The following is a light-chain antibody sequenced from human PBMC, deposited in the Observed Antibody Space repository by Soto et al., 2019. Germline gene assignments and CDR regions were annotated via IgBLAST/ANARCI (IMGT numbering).Light chain of an antibody. V-gene: IGKV1-39*01. CDR2: AAS. CDR1: QTVSNY. Sequence: DIQMTQSPSSLSASVGDRVTITCRASQTVSNYLSWYQQKPGKAPKLLIYAASTLQRGVPSRFSGSGSGTDCTLTIRSLQPEDCGAYFCHQSYITPPSFGQGTKVEIK. CDR3: HQSYITPPS. J-gene: IGKJ1*01.